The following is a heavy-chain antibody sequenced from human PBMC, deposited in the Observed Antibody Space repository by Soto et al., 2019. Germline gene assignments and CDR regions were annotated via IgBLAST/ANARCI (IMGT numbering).Heavy chain of an antibody. CDR3: ARDSTGRVRGVLDGLDP. Sequence: EVQLVESGGGLVQPGGSLRLSCAASGFTVSSNYMSWVRQAPGKGLEWVSVIYSGGSTYYADSVKGRFTISRDNSKNTLYLQMNSLRAEDTAVYYCARDSTGRVRGVLDGLDPWGQGTLVTVSS. J-gene: IGHJ5*02. V-gene: IGHV3-66*01. CDR2: IYSGGST. D-gene: IGHD3-10*01. CDR1: GFTVSSNY.